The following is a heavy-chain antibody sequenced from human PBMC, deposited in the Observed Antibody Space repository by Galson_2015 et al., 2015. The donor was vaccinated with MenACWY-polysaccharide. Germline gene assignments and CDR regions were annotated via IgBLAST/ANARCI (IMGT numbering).Heavy chain of an antibody. D-gene: IGHD2-21*02. CDR2: IYTDGSST. Sequence: SLRLSCAASGFTFSSYWMHWVRQAPGEGLVWVSRIYTDGSSTSYADSVKGRFTVSRDNSKNTVYLQMNSLRAEDTAVYYCARDPHCGAGCSIHDAFDVWGQGTKVTVSS. CDR1: GFTFSSYW. CDR3: ARDPHCGAGCSIHDAFDV. J-gene: IGHJ3*01. V-gene: IGHV3-74*01.